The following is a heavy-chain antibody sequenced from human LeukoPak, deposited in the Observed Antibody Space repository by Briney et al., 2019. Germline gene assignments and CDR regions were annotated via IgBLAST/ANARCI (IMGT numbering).Heavy chain of an antibody. J-gene: IGHJ4*02. Sequence: ASVTVSFKASGYTFTSYGISWVRQAHAQGLERMGCISAYNGNTNYAQKLQDRVTMTTDTSTSTAYMELRSLRSDDKAVYYCARVGAATSWNDEDYWGQGTLVTVSS. CDR3: ARVGAATSWNDEDY. V-gene: IGHV1-18*04. D-gene: IGHD1-1*01. CDR1: GYTFTSYG. CDR2: ISAYNGNT.